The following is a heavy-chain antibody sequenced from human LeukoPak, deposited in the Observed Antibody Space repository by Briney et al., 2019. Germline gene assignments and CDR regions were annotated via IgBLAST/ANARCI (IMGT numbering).Heavy chain of an antibody. Sequence: GGSLRLSCAASEFTFDKYWMHWVRQAPGKGLVWVSCINGDGTITSYADSVKGAFIISRDNAKNTLYLQVSSLRAEDTAVYYCATGNYYDSRGYYTFGHWGQGTLVTVSS. D-gene: IGHD3-22*01. CDR1: EFTFDKYW. CDR3: ATGNYYDSRGYYTFGH. CDR2: INGDGTIT. J-gene: IGHJ4*02. V-gene: IGHV3-74*01.